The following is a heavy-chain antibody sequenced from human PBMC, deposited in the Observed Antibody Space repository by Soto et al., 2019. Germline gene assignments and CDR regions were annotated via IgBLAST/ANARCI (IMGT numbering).Heavy chain of an antibody. Sequence: GASVKVSCKASGYTFTSYGLNWVRQAPGQGLEWMGWITAYNDNTNYAQKVQGRAILTIDTSKNHFSLKFNSLTAADTAVYYCASGTLSTIAAPDSWGQGTLVTVSS. V-gene: IGHV1-18*04. D-gene: IGHD6-13*01. CDR2: ITAYNDNT. J-gene: IGHJ4*02. CDR3: ASGTLSTIAAPDS. CDR1: GYTFTSYG.